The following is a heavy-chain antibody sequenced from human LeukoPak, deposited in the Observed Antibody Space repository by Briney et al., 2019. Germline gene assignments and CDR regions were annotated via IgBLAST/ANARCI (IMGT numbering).Heavy chain of an antibody. V-gene: IGHV4-4*07. D-gene: IGHD1-1*01. J-gene: IGHJ6*03. CDR1: GGSISSYY. Sequence: PSETLSLTCIVSGGSISSYYWSWIRQPAGGGVEGIWRIYAGGVTNYISSLKSRVTLSVDTSKKQFSLELSSVTAADTAVYYCARGGHHDPAHDYFYQYMDVWGKGTTVTVS. CDR3: ARGGHHDPAHDYFYQYMDV. CDR2: IYAGGVT.